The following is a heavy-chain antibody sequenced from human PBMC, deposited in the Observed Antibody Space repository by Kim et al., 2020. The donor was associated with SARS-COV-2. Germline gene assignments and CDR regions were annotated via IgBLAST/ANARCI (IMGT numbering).Heavy chain of an antibody. D-gene: IGHD1-26*01. Sequence: SETLSLTCAVYGGSFSGYYWSWIRQPPGKGLEWIGEINHSGSTNYNPSLKSRVTISVDTSKNQFSLKLSSVTAADTAVYYCARGPGASIDYWGQGTLVTVSS. J-gene: IGHJ4*02. CDR3: ARGPGASIDY. V-gene: IGHV4-34*01. CDR2: INHSGST. CDR1: GGSFSGYY.